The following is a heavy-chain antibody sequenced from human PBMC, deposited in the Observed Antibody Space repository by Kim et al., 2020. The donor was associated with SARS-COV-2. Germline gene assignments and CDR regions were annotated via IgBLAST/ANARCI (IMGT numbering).Heavy chain of an antibody. CDR2: IYHTGNT. J-gene: IGHJ4*02. V-gene: IGHV4-4*02. CDR3: ARDNGAVAGTELDF. Sequence: SETLSLTCTVTGDAITSINWWNWVRQPPGRGLEWIGEIYHTGNTNYNPSLQSRATISVDTSKNQFSLTLRYVNAADTAVYYCARDNGAVAGTELDFWGPG. D-gene: IGHD6-19*01. CDR1: GDAITSINW.